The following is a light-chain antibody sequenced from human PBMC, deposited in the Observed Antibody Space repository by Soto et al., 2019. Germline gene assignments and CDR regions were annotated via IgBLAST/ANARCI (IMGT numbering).Light chain of an antibody. Sequence: EIVMTQSPGTLSVSPGERVTLSCRASQSVGSDVAWYQQKPGQAPRLLILGASTRATNIPARFSGSGSGTDSTLTISRRQSEVFEVFYCKKNNTGPPNTLGQGT. CDR1: QSVGSD. CDR3: KKNNTGPPNT. V-gene: IGKV3-15*01. CDR2: GAS. J-gene: IGKJ2*01.